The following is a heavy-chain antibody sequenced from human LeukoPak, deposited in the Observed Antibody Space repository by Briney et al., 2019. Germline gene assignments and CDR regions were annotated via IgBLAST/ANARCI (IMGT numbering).Heavy chain of an antibody. D-gene: IGHD3-10*01. CDR3: AKDPRLLVRRGRFDP. CDR2: ISDSGRGT. J-gene: IGHJ5*02. Sequence: GGSLRLSCAASGFTFSTYTMSWVRRAPGEGLEWISGISDSGRGTYYADSVKGRFTISRDNSRRTLYLQMNSLRAEDTAVYYCAKDPRLLVRRGRFDPWGQGALVTVSS. CDR1: GFTFSTYT. V-gene: IGHV3-23*01.